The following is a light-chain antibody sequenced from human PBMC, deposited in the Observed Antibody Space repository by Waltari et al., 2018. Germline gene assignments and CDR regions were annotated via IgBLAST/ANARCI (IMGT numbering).Light chain of an antibody. CDR3: SSYTRTNTLV. CDR2: DVT. Sequence: QSALTQPASVSGSPGPSITISCTGTNRDVGAFNFVSWFQQHPGKPPKLLIYDVTKRPSGVSNRFSGSKSGNTASLTISGLQTEDEAEYYCSSYTRTNTLVFGGGSRLTVL. V-gene: IGLV2-14*03. J-gene: IGLJ2*01. CDR1: NRDVGAFNF.